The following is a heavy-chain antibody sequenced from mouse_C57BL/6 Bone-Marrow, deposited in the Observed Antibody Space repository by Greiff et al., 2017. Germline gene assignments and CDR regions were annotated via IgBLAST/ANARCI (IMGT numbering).Heavy chain of an antibody. D-gene: IGHD2-4*01. V-gene: IGHV5-6*01. CDR1: GFTFSSYG. Sequence: EVQLVESGGDLVKPGGSLKLSCAASGFTFSSYGMSWVRQTPDKRLEWVATISSGGSYTYYPDSVKGRFTISRDNAKNTLYLQMSSLKSEDTAMYYCARHGGLRQGWGQGTLVTVSA. J-gene: IGHJ3*02. CDR3: ARHGGLRQG. CDR2: ISSGGSYT.